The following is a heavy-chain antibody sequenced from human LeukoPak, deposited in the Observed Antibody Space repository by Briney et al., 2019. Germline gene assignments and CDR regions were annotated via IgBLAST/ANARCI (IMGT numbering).Heavy chain of an antibody. CDR1: GFTFSSYA. Sequence: GGSLRLSCAASGFTFSSYAMSWVRQAPGKGLEWVSGVSGSGGSTYYADSVKGRFTISRDNSKNTLYLQMNSLRAEDAAVYYCAKGLDIVATITGNWGQGTLVTVSS. D-gene: IGHD5-12*01. J-gene: IGHJ4*02. CDR3: AKGLDIVATITGN. V-gene: IGHV3-23*01. CDR2: VSGSGGST.